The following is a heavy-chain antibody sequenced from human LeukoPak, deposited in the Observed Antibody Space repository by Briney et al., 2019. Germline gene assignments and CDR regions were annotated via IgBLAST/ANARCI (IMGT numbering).Heavy chain of an antibody. D-gene: IGHD5-18*01. J-gene: IGHJ4*02. CDR3: ARGYSRGYSYALTLYYFDY. CDR1: GGSFSGYY. Sequence: SETLSLTCAVYGGSFSGYYWSWIRQPPGKGLEWIGEINLSGSTNYNPSLKSRVTISVDTSKNQFSLKLSSVTAADTAVYYCARGYSRGYSYALTLYYFDYWGQGTLVTVSS. CDR2: INLSGST. V-gene: IGHV4-34*01.